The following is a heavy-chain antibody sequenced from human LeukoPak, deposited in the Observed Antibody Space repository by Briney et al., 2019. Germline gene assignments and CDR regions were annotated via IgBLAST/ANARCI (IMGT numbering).Heavy chain of an antibody. CDR1: GFTFSDYY. CDR3: ARGEWFGESTPTDY. V-gene: IGHV3-11*01. D-gene: IGHD3-10*01. CDR2: ISSSGSTI. J-gene: IGHJ4*02. Sequence: PGGSLRLSCAASGFTFSDYYMSWIRQAPGKGLEWVSYISSSGSTIYYADSVKGRFTISRDNAKNSLYLQMNSLRAEDTALYHCARGEWFGESTPTDYWGQGTLVTVSS.